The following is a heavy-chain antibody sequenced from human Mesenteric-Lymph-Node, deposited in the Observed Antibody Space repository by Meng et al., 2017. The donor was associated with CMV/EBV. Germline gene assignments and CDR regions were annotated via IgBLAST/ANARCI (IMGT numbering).Heavy chain of an antibody. V-gene: IGHV3-23*01. Sequence: GESLKISCLASGFTFRNYALNWVRQSPGKGLEWVSAVTGSGLSTYYAASVKGRFTISRDNSKNSLHLHMNNLRAEDTAVYYCASHYISSSWNYFDYWGQGTLVTVSS. CDR2: VTGSGLST. CDR3: ASHYISSSWNYFDY. D-gene: IGHD6-13*01. J-gene: IGHJ4*02. CDR1: GFTFRNYA.